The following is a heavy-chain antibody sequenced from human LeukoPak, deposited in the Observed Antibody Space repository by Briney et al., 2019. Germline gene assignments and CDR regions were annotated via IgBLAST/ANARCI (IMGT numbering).Heavy chain of an antibody. CDR2: VNGNGGGT. CDR1: GFTFNSYA. V-gene: IGHV3-23*01. CDR3: AKATYSGSFPYLDC. D-gene: IGHD1-26*01. Sequence: GGSLRLSCAASGFTFNSYAMTWVRQAPGKGLEWVSYVNGNGGGTYYSDSVKGRFTISRDNSKNTLDLQMNSLRVEDTAVYYCAKATYSGSFPYLDCWGQGTLVTVSS. J-gene: IGHJ4*02.